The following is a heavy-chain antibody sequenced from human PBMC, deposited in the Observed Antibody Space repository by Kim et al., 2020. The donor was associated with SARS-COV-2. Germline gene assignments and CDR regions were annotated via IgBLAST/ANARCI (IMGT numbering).Heavy chain of an antibody. V-gene: IGHV3-33*01. Sequence: GGSLRLSCAASGFTFSNNPMHWVRQAPGKRPEWVAVIWSGGSNKYNEDSVRGRFTISRDNSKNKLYLQLNILRAEDTAVYYCARDGHGTIDVWGQGTRVT. CDR2: IWSGGSNK. J-gene: IGHJ3*01. CDR3: ARDGHGTIDV. CDR1: GFTFSNNP.